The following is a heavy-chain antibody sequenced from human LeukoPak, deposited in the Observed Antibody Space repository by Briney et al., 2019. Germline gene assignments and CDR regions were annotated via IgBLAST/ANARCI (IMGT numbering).Heavy chain of an antibody. J-gene: IGHJ4*02. CDR2: IYYRGNA. D-gene: IGHD3-22*01. V-gene: IGHV4-39*07. CDR1: GCCLSRSNYY. Sequence: SETLSLTCTVSGCCLSRSNYYWAWIRQPPGQGLGWIGSIYYRGNAYYNPSLKSRVTISVDTSKNQFSLSLGSVTAADTAVYYCAREEDRSGDWGRGTLVTVTS. CDR3: AREEDRSGD.